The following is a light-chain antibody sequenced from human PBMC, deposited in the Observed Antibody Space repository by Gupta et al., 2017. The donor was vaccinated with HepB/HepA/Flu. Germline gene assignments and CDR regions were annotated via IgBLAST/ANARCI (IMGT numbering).Light chain of an antibody. J-gene: IGKJ1*01. Sequence: DIVMTQSPLSLPVTPGEPASISCRSSQSLLHSNGFSYLDWYLQKPGQSPQLLIYLGSNRASGVPDRFSGRGSGTDFTLKISRVEAEDVGVYYCRQALQPRWTFGQGTKVEIK. CDR3: RQALQPRWT. V-gene: IGKV2-28*01. CDR1: QSLLHSNGFSY. CDR2: LGS.